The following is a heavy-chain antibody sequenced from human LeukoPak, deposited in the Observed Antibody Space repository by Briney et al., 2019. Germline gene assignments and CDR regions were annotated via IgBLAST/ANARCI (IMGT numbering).Heavy chain of an antibody. CDR2: ISGSGGST. CDR3: AKYQNDFWSGYLDV. CDR1: GFTSSIYA. D-gene: IGHD3-3*01. V-gene: IGHV3-23*01. J-gene: IGHJ6*03. Sequence: YPGGSLRLSCAASGFTSSIYAVGWVRQAPGKGLEWVSGISGSGGSTYYEDSVKGRFTISRDNSKNTLSLQMNSLRVEDTALYYCAKYQNDFWSGYLDVWGKGTTVTVSS.